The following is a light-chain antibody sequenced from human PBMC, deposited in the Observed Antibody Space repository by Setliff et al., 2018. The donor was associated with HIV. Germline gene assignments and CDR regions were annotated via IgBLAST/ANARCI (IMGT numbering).Light chain of an antibody. Sequence: QSALTQPASVSGSPGQSITISCTAASSDVGSYNRVSWYQQPPGTAPKLVIYEVSNRPSGVPDRFSGSKSGSTASLTISGLQADDEADYYCSSYTSSSGGVFGGGTKVTVL. CDR3: SSYTSSSGGV. V-gene: IGLV2-18*02. J-gene: IGLJ2*01. CDR1: SSDVGSYNR. CDR2: EVS.